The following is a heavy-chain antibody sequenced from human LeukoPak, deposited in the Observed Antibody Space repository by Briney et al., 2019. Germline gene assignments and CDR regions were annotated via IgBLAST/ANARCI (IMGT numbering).Heavy chain of an antibody. Sequence: GGTLRLSCAASGFTFSSYFMTWVRQTPGRGLEWVSGISGSAGNTYYADSVRGRFTISRDNSKNTLDLQMNSLRAEHTAEYDRAKVVPGDERSGYYDNWGQGTLVTVSS. D-gene: IGHD3-22*01. CDR2: ISGSAGNT. CDR1: GFTFSSYF. J-gene: IGHJ4*02. V-gene: IGHV3-23*01. CDR3: AKVVPGDERSGYYDN.